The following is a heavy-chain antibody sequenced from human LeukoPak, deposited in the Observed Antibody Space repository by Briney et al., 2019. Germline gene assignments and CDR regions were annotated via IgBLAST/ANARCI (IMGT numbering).Heavy chain of an antibody. Sequence: GGSLRLSCAASGFTFSSYSMNWVRQAPGKGLEWVSYISSSSSTIYYADSVKGRFTISRDNAKNSLYLQMNSLRAEDTAVYYCARERGGSYYDILTGYFGQGQLDGEDAFDIWGQGTMVTVSS. J-gene: IGHJ3*02. V-gene: IGHV3-48*04. CDR1: GFTFSSYS. D-gene: IGHD3-9*01. CDR2: ISSSSSTI. CDR3: ARERGGSYYDILTGYFGQGQLDGEDAFDI.